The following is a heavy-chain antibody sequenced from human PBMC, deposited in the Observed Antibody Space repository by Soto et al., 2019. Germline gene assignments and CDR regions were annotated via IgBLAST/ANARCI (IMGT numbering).Heavy chain of an antibody. D-gene: IGHD2-8*01. Sequence: PSETLSLTCTVSGGXISSYYWSWIRQPPGKGLERIGYIYYSGSTNYNPSLKSRVTISVDTSKNQFSLKLSSVTAADTAVYYCARVYAYYFDYWGQGTLVTVSS. CDR1: GGXISSYY. CDR3: ARVYAYYFDY. CDR2: IYYSGST. J-gene: IGHJ4*02. V-gene: IGHV4-59*01.